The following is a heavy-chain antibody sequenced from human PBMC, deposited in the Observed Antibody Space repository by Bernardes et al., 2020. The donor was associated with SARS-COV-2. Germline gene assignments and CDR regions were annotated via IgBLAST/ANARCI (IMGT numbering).Heavy chain of an antibody. D-gene: IGHD6-13*01. CDR2: ISYSGST. J-gene: IGHJ4*02. Sequence: PQPLSLTCTVSGAPISSYYWSWIRQPPGKGLEWIGYISYSGSTNYNPSPKSRVTISVDTSKNQFSLKLSSVTAADTAVYYCARVGYSSSLSPIDCWGQGTLVTVSS. CDR3: ARVGYSSSLSPIDC. CDR1: GAPISSYY. V-gene: IGHV4-59*01.